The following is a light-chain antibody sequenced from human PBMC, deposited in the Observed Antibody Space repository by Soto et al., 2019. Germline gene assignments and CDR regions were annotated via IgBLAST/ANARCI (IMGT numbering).Light chain of an antibody. CDR2: DAS. CDR1: QSITTF. CDR3: QQYSTYPLT. J-gene: IGKJ4*01. V-gene: IGKV1-5*01. Sequence: DIQMTQSPSTLTAAIGDRVTITCRASQSITTFLAWYQQKPGKAPQILIYDASKLEPGVPSRLSGGGSGTEFTLTISSLQPDDFATYYCQQYSTYPLTLGGGTWVEIK.